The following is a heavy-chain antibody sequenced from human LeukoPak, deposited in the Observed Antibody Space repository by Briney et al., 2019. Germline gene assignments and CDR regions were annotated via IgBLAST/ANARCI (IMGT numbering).Heavy chain of an antibody. J-gene: IGHJ3*02. CDR2: INPNSGDT. Sequence: ASVKVSCKASGYTFTGYYMHWVRQAPGQGLEWMGWINPNSGDTNYAQKFQGRVTMTRDTSISTAYMELSRLRSDDTAVYYCASTITTIVGTDAFDIWGQGTMVTVSS. V-gene: IGHV1-2*02. CDR3: ASTITTIVGTDAFDI. D-gene: IGHD3-22*01. CDR1: GYTFTGYY.